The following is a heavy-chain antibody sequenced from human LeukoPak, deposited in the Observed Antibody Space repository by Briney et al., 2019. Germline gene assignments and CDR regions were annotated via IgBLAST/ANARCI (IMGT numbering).Heavy chain of an antibody. V-gene: IGHV3-74*03. CDR2: INGDGSTT. D-gene: IGHD3-10*01. Sequence: GGSLRLSCTASGFTFSTYWINWVRQSPGKGLVWVALINGDGSTTTHADSVKGRFTISRDNAKNSLYLQMNSLRAEDTALYHCARDRAMDVWGKGTTVTVSS. CDR3: ARDRAMDV. CDR1: GFTFSTYW. J-gene: IGHJ6*03.